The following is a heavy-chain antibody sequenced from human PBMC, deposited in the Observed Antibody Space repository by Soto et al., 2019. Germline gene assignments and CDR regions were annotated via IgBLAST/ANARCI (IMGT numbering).Heavy chain of an antibody. CDR3: AREGSGYNF. V-gene: IGHV1-69*13. J-gene: IGHJ4*02. CDR2: IVPVFGRP. CDR1: GGSFSNFG. Sequence: GASVKGSCKASGGSFSNFGISWVRQAPGQGLEWMGGIVPVFGRPNYAQRFRGRLTITADESTSTGYMGLISLRSDDKAVYYCAREGSGYNFWGQGTPATVYS. D-gene: IGHD5-12*01.